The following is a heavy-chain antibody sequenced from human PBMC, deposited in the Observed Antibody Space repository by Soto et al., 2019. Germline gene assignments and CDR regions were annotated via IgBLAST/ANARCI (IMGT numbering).Heavy chain of an antibody. CDR1: AYIFTRNW. CDR3: ARLLGSSSLYFYGLDV. CDR2: IYPGDSDT. Sequence: GESLKSYCRGSAYIFTRNWIAWVRQMPGKGLEWMGIIYPGDSDTRYSPSFQGQVTMSADRSISTAYLQWSSLKASDTAIYYCARLLGSSSLYFYGLDVWGQGTTVTVSS. J-gene: IGHJ6*02. D-gene: IGHD6-6*01. V-gene: IGHV5-51*01.